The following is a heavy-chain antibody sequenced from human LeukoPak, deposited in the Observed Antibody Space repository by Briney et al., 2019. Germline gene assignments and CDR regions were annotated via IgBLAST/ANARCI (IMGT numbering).Heavy chain of an antibody. CDR3: ARVVPAAGIDY. V-gene: IGHV4-39*07. J-gene: IGHJ4*02. Sequence: SETLSLTCTVSGGSTSSNIYCWGWIRQPPGKGLEWIGSIHYSGNTYYNPSLKSRVTISVDTSKKQLSLRLSSVTTADTAVYYCARVVPAAGIDYWGQGILVTVSS. D-gene: IGHD2-2*01. CDR1: GGSTSSNIYC. CDR2: IHYSGNT.